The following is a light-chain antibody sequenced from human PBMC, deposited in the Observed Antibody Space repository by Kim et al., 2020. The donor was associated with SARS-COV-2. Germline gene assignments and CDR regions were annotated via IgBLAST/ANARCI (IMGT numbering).Light chain of an antibody. Sequence: DFVMTQFPDSLAVSLDERATINCKSSQSLLYVSNGRDYLAWYQQKPGQPPRLLIYWASIRESGVPDRFSGSGSGTDFTLTISSLQAEDVALYYCHQYFTAPQTFGQGTKLEI. CDR3: HQYFTAPQT. CDR1: QSLLYVSNGRDY. V-gene: IGKV4-1*01. J-gene: IGKJ1*01. CDR2: WAS.